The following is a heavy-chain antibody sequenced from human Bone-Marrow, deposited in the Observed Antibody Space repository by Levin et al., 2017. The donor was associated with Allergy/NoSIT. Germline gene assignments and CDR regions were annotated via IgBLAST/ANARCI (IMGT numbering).Heavy chain of an antibody. D-gene: IGHD3-10*01. Sequence: SQTLSLTCTVSGGSISSGGYYWSWIRQHPGKGLEWIGYIYYSGSTYYNPSLKSRVTISVDTSKNQFSLKLSSVTAADTAVYYCARDSGFGELSFDYWGQGTLVTVSS. CDR3: ARDSGFGELSFDY. V-gene: IGHV4-31*03. CDR2: IYYSGST. J-gene: IGHJ4*02. CDR1: GGSISSGGYY.